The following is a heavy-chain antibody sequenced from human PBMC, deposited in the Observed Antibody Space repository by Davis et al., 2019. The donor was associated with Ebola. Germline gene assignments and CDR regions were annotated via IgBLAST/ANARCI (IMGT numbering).Heavy chain of an antibody. J-gene: IGHJ6*02. CDR2: IRSKANSYAT. D-gene: IGHD6-19*01. Sequence: GESLKISCAASGFTFSGSAMHWVRQASGKGLEWVGRIRSKANSYATAYAASVKGRFTISRDDSKNTAYLQMNSLKTEDKAVDYCEVAVAGTGYMDVWGQGTTVTVSS. V-gene: IGHV3-73*01. CDR3: EVAVAGTGYMDV. CDR1: GFTFSGSA.